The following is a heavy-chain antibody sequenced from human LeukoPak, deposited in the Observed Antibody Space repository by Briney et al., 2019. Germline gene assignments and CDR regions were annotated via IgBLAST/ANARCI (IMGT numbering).Heavy chain of an antibody. CDR1: GGTFSSYA. Sequence: SVKVSCKASGGTFSSYAISWVRQAPGQGLEWMGRIIPILGIANYAQKFQGRVTITADKSTSTAYMALSSLTSDDTAVYYCAKDYHGEVAVDYWGQGTLVTVSS. D-gene: IGHD4-17*01. V-gene: IGHV1-69*04. J-gene: IGHJ4*02. CDR3: AKDYHGEVAVDY. CDR2: IIPILGIA.